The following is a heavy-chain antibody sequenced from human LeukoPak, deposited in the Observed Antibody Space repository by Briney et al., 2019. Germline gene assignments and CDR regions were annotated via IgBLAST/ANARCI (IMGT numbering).Heavy chain of an antibody. Sequence: ASVKDSCKASGYTFTGYYIHWVRQAPGQGLEWMGWIYPNSGGTHYAQKFQGRVTMTRDTSISTAYMEVSRLGSDDTAVYYCARATSGFGEPVGDCWGQGTLVTVSS. CDR1: GYTFTGYY. V-gene: IGHV1-2*02. CDR2: IYPNSGGT. D-gene: IGHD3-10*01. J-gene: IGHJ4*02. CDR3: ARATSGFGEPVGDC.